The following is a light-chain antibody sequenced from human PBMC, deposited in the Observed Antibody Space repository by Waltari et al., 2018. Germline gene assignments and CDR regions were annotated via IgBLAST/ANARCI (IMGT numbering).Light chain of an antibody. J-gene: IGLJ7*01. V-gene: IGLV2-11*01. CDR1: SSDVGSYNF. CDR3: CSYAGSYTLV. CDR2: DVV. Sequence: QSALTQPRSVSGSPGQSVTISCSGTSSDVGSYNFVSWYQQHPGNAPKLLLYDVVKRPSGVPDRFSGSTSGNTASLTISGLQTEDESDYYCCSYAGSYTLVFGGGTQLTVL.